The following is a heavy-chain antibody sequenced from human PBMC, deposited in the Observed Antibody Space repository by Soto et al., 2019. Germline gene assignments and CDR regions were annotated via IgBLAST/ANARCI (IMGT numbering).Heavy chain of an antibody. CDR2: INPSGGST. D-gene: IGHD4-17*01. J-gene: IGHJ5*02. V-gene: IGHV1-46*01. Sequence: GSVKVSCKASGYTFTSYYMHWVRQAPGQGLEWMGIINPSGGSTSYAQKFQGRVTMTRETSTSTVYMELSSLRSEDTAVYYCARENMDYGGNRGWLDAWGQGPLVTV. CDR1: GYTFTSYY. CDR3: ARENMDYGGNRGWLDA.